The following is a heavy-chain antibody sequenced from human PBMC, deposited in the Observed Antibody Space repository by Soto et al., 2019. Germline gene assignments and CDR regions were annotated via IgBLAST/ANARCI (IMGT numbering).Heavy chain of an antibody. CDR1: GYSFTSYW. D-gene: IGHD6-6*01. J-gene: IGHJ6*02. CDR3: ARGYSSSSGHYYYYGMDV. V-gene: IGHV5-10-1*01. CDR2: IDPSDSYT. Sequence: GESLKISCKCSGYSFTSYWVSWVRQMPGKGLEWMGRIDPSDSYTNYSPSFQGHVTISADKSISTAYLQWSSLKASDTAMYYCARGYSSSSGHYYYYGMDVWGQGTTVTVSS.